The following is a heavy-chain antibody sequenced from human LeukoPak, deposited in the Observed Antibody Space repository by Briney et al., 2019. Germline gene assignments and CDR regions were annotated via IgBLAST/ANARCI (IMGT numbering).Heavy chain of an antibody. V-gene: IGHV3-74*01. CDR3: ARAPSEIGGYYPEYFRH. J-gene: IGHJ1*01. D-gene: IGHD3-22*01. Sequence: GGSLRLSCAASGFTVSNYWMHWVRQAPGKGLVWVSRIKSDGSTNYADSVKGRFTISRDNAKNTLSLQMNSLRAEDTGVYYCARAPSEIGGYYPEYFRHWGQGTLVTVSS. CDR2: IKSDGST. CDR1: GFTVSNYW.